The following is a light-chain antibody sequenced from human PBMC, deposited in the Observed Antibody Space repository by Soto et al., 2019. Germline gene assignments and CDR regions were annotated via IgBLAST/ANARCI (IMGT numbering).Light chain of an antibody. J-gene: IGLJ1*01. CDR1: SSNIGSNY. CDR2: SNN. CDR3: AAWDDSLSGYV. V-gene: IGLV1-47*02. Sequence: QSVLTQPPSASGTPGQRVIISCSGSSSNIGSNYGYWYQQLPGTAPKLLIYSNNQRPSGVPDRFSGSKSGTSASLAISGLRSEDEADYYCAAWDDSLSGYVFGTGTKLTVL.